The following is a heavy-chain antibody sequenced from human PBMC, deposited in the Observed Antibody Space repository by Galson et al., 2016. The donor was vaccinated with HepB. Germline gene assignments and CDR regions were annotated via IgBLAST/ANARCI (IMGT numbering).Heavy chain of an antibody. D-gene: IGHD3-3*01. CDR2: INHSGNT. J-gene: IGHJ6*02. Sequence: SETLSLTCAVYGGSFSGYYWSWIRQSTGKGLEWIGEINHSGNTNYNPSLKSRVTISVDTSKNQFSLRLKSVTAADTAVYYCARLRMLEWLLHSNYYCCGMDVWGQGTTVTVSS. V-gene: IGHV4-34*01. CDR3: ARLRMLEWLLHSNYYCCGMDV. CDR1: GGSFSGYY.